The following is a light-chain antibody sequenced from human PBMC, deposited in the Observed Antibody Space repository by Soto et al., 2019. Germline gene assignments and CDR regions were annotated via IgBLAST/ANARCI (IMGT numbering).Light chain of an antibody. CDR1: QSVNGF. CDR2: RIF. J-gene: IGKJ1*01. V-gene: IGKV3-15*01. Sequence: IMMTKSPCTLSVFPGESVTLSCRASQSVNGFLDWFQHKPGQAPRLVLKRIFIRAIGVPARFSGSGSETEFTLTISNLQSEDVATYCCQQYENWPWTFGQGTKVDTK. CDR3: QQYENWPWT.